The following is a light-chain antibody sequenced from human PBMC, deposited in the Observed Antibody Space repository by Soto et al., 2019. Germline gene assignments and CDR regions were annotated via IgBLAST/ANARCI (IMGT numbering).Light chain of an antibody. CDR3: QQYTDWPLT. CDR2: GIS. V-gene: IGKV3-20*01. CDR1: RSVASNY. J-gene: IGKJ1*01. Sequence: VMTQSPATLSVSPGERATLSCRASRSVASNYLAWYQQKPGQAPRLLMYGISSRATGVPDRFSGSGSGTDFTLTISRLEPEDFAVYYCQQYTDWPLTFGQGTKVDTK.